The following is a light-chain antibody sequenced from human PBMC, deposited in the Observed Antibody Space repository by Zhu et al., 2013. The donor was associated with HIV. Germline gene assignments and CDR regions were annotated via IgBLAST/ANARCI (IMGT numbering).Light chain of an antibody. CDR1: QAINTY. Sequence: DVQLTQAPSFISASVGDRVAITCRASQAINTYIAWYRQRPGKAPELLIYTASTLQSGVPSRFSGSGSGTDFTLTINSLQPEDFATYFCQQYHGYSTFGPGTKVDLK. CDR2: TAS. V-gene: IGKV1-9*01. J-gene: IGKJ3*01. CDR3: QQYHGYST.